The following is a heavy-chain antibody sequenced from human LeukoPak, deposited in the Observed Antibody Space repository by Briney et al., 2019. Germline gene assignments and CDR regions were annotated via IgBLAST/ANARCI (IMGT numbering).Heavy chain of an antibody. CDR3: ARLQEMATIPFILEPFDY. V-gene: IGHV1-69*05. D-gene: IGHD5-24*01. CDR1: GGTFSSYA. CDR2: IIPIFGTA. J-gene: IGHJ4*02. Sequence: GASVKVSCKASGGTFSSYAISWVRQAPGQGLEWMGGIIPIFGTANYAQKFQGRVTITTDESTSTAYMELSSLRSEDTAVYYCARLQEMATIPFILEPFDYWGQGTQVTVSS.